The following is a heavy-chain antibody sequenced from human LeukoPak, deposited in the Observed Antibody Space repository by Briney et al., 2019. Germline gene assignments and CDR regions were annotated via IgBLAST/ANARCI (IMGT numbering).Heavy chain of an antibody. D-gene: IGHD4-11*01. CDR1: GGTFSSYA. J-gene: IGHJ4*02. CDR2: IIPIFGTA. Sequence: SVKVSCKASGGTFSSYAISWVRQAPGQGLEWMGGIIPIFGTANYAQKFQGRVTITTDESTSTAYMELSSLRSEDTAVYYCASGDSRMTTVTTPDYFDYWGQGTLVTVSS. CDR3: ASGDSRMTTVTTPDYFDY. V-gene: IGHV1-69*05.